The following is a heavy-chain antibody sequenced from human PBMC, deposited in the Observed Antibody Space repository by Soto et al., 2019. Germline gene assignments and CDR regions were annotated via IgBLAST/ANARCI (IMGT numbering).Heavy chain of an antibody. V-gene: IGHV3-30-3*01. J-gene: IGHJ6*02. Sequence: PGGYLILSCSASGFPFRSYAMHWVRQAPGKGLEWVAVISYDGSNKYYADSVKGRFTISRDNSKNTLYLQMNGLRAEDTAVYYCAREDSGMDVWGQGTTVTVSS. CDR2: ISYDGSNK. CDR1: GFPFRSYA. CDR3: AREDSGMDV.